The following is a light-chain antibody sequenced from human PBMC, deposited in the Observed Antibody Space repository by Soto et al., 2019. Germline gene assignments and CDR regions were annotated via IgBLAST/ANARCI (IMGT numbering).Light chain of an antibody. CDR1: QSVSSSY. J-gene: IGKJ5*01. CDR3: QQYNQGIT. V-gene: IGKV3-20*01. Sequence: ELVLTQSPGPLSLSPGARATLSCRASQSVSSSYLAWYKQKPGQAPRLLIYGASSRATVIQDRFSGSGSGTEFTLTITSLQSEDFAVYYCQQYNQGITFGQGTRLEIK. CDR2: GAS.